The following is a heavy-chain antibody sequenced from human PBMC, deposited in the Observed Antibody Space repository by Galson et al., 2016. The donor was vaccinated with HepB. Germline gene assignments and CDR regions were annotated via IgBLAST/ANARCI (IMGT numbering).Heavy chain of an antibody. CDR1: GFIFSSYG. J-gene: IGHJ6*02. Sequence: SLRLSCAASGFIFSSYGMHWVRQAPGKGLEWVAAILYDGGNKYYADSVKGRFTVSRDNSKNTLSLQMNSLRAEDTAVYYCAKDWTNVAAAGHKYYDYGMDVWGQGTTVTVSS. CDR2: ILYDGGNK. V-gene: IGHV3-30*18. D-gene: IGHD6-13*01. CDR3: AKDWTNVAAAGHKYYDYGMDV.